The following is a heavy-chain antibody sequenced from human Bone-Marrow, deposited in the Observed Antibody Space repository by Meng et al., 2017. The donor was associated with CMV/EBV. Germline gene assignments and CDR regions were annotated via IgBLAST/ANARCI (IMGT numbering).Heavy chain of an antibody. V-gene: IGHV1-69*05. Sequence: SVKVSCKASGGTFSSYAISWVRQAPGQGLEWMGGIIPIFGTANYAQKFQGRVTITTDDSTSTAYMDLSSLRSEDTAVYYCARQRDEIVGGYGAFDIWGQGPMVTGSS. J-gene: IGHJ3*02. CDR1: GGTFSSYA. CDR3: ARQRDEIVGGYGAFDI. D-gene: IGHD1-26*01. CDR2: IIPIFGTA.